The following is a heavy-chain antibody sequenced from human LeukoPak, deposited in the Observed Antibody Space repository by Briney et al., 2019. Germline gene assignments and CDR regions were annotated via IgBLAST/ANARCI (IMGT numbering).Heavy chain of an antibody. Sequence: GGSLRLSCAASGFKFSSYWMNWVRQAPGKGLEWVAYIKRDGSEKYYVDSVNGRFTISRDNAKNSLFLQMNSLRAEDTAVYYCVKLWDYWGQGTLVTVSS. D-gene: IGHD2/OR15-2a*01. CDR1: GFKFSSYW. J-gene: IGHJ4*02. CDR2: IKRDGSEK. CDR3: VKLWDY. V-gene: IGHV3-7*01.